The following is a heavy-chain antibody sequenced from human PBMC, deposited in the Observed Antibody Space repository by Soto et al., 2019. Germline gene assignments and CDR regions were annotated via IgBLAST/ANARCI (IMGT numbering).Heavy chain of an antibody. CDR3: ARFRDAFGFDS. D-gene: IGHD2-2*01. CDR2: IHYRGKT. CDR1: GGSINSGGYY. J-gene: IGHJ4*01. V-gene: IGHV4-31*03. Sequence: KPSETLSLTCNVSGGSINSGGYYWGWIRQHPGKGLEWIGYIHYRGKTSYNPSLESRGSISLDKSGKHFSLKLTSVTVADTAVYYCARFRDAFGFDSWGHGTLVTVSS.